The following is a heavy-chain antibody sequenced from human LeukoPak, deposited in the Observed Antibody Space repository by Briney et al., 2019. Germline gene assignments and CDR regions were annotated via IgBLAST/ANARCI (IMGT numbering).Heavy chain of an antibody. J-gene: IGHJ3*02. CDR3: ARQRYSGDRAFDI. Sequence: PSETLSLTCTVSGGSINGYYWSWIRQPPGKGLEWIGYIYYTGSTDYNPSLKSRVTISVDMSRNQFSLRLSSVTAADTAVYYCARQRYSGDRAFDIWGQGTMVTVSS. CDR2: IYYTGST. V-gene: IGHV4-59*08. CDR1: GGSINGYY. D-gene: IGHD4-17*01.